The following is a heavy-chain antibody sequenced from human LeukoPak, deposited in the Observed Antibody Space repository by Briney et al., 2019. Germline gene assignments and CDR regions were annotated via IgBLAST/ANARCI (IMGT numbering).Heavy chain of an antibody. D-gene: IGHD3-9*01. CDR1: GGSISSYY. CDR3: ARTWERYFDWLFQTSAVGAFDI. Sequence: SETLSLTCTVSGGSISSYYWSWIRQPPGKGLEWIGYIYYSGSTNYNPSLKSRVTISVDTSKNQFSLKLSSVTAADTAVYYCARTWERYFDWLFQTSAVGAFDIWGQGTMVTVSS. J-gene: IGHJ3*02. V-gene: IGHV4-59*01. CDR2: IYYSGST.